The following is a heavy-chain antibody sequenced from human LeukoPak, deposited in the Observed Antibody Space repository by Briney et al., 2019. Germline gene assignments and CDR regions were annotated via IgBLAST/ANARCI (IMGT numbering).Heavy chain of an antibody. J-gene: IGHJ4*02. CDR1: GFTFSSYS. CDR2: ISSSSSTI. Sequence: SGGSLRLSCAASGFTFSSYSMNWVRQAPGKGLEWVSYISSSSSTIYYADSVKGRFTISRDNAKNSLYLQMNSLRAEDTAVYYCARGNLYYDSSGFDYWGQGTLVTVSS. D-gene: IGHD3-22*01. V-gene: IGHV3-48*01. CDR3: ARGNLYYDSSGFDY.